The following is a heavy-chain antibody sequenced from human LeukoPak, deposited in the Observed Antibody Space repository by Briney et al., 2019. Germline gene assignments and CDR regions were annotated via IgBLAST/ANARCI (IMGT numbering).Heavy chain of an antibody. D-gene: IGHD1-1*01. V-gene: IGHV1-46*01. CDR3: ARITGYRGYFGY. Sequence: GASVKVSCKASGYSFTSYYMYWVRQAPGQGLEWMGVINPSGGSTTYAQKFQGRLTLTRDTSTSTIYMELSSLRSDDTAVYYCARITGYRGYFGYWGQGTLVTVSS. J-gene: IGHJ4*02. CDR2: INPSGGST. CDR1: GYSFTSYY.